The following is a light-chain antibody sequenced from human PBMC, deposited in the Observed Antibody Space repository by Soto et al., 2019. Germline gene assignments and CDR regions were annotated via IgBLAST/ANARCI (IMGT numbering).Light chain of an antibody. CDR2: AAS. J-gene: IGKJ1*01. V-gene: IGKV1-27*01. CDR3: QKYNSAPQT. CDR1: QGIGNE. Sequence: DIQMTQSPSSLSASVGDRVTITCRASQGIGNELAWFQQKPGQVPKLLIYAASTLKSGVPSRFSGSGSGTDFTITISSLQPEDVATYYCQKYNSAPQTFGPGTKVEIK.